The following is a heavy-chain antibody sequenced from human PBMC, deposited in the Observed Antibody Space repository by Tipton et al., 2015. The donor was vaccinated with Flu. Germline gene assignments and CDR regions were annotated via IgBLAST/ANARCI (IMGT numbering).Heavy chain of an antibody. CDR1: GFTFSDYY. CDR3: AKTRITMVQGVIPYFDY. Sequence: SLRLSCAASGFTFSDYYMSWIRQAPGKGLEWVSAISGSGESTYYAGSVKGRFTISRDKSENTLSLQMNSLRAEDTAVYYCAKTRITMVQGVIPYFDYWGQGTLVTVSS. J-gene: IGHJ4*02. CDR2: ISGSGEST. V-gene: IGHV3-23*01. D-gene: IGHD3-10*01.